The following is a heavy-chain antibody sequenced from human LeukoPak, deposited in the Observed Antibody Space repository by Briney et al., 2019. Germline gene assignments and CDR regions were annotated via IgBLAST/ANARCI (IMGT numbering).Heavy chain of an antibody. V-gene: IGHV3-30*02. D-gene: IGHD2-2*01. CDR2: IRYDGGNK. CDR3: AKEGIVVVPAAPHLAFDI. Sequence: GGSLRLSCAASGFTFSSYGMHWVRQAPGKGLELVAFIRYDGGNKYYADSVKGRFTISRDNSKNTLYLQMNSLRAEDTAVYYCAKEGIVVVPAAPHLAFDIWGQGTMVTVSS. J-gene: IGHJ3*02. CDR1: GFTFSSYG.